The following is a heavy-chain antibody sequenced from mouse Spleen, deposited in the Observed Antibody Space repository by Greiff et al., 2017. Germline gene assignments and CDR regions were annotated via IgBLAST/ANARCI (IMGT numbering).Heavy chain of an antibody. V-gene: IGHV5-9-2*01. CDR2: ISGGGSYT. CDR1: GFTFSSYG. D-gene: IGHD2-1*01. CDR3: ARQGSYGNYYFDY. Sequence: EVRLVESGGGLVKPGGSLKLSCAASGFTFSSYGMSWVRQTPEKRLEWVATISGGGSYTYYPDSVKGRFTISRDNAKNNLYLQMSSLRSEDTALYYCARQGSYGNYYFDYWGQGTTLTVSS. J-gene: IGHJ2*01.